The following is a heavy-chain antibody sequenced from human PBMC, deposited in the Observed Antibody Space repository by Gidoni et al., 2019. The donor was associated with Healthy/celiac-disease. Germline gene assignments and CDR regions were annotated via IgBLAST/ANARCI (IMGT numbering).Heavy chain of an antibody. CDR1: GFTFSSYA. CDR3: ATTNWNFDY. D-gene: IGHD1-1*01. V-gene: IGHV3-23*01. Sequence: EVQLLESGGGWVQPGGSLRLSWAASGFTFSSYAMSWVRQAPGKGLEWVSASSGSGGSTYYADSVKGRFTISRDNSKNTLYLQMNSLRAEDTAVYYCATTNWNFDYWGQGTLVTVSS. CDR2: SSGSGGST. J-gene: IGHJ4*02.